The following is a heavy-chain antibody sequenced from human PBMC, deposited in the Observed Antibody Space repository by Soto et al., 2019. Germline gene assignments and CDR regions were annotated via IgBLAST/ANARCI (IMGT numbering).Heavy chain of an antibody. J-gene: IGHJ4*02. CDR1: GFTFSSYS. V-gene: IGHV3-21*02. CDR2: ISSGSSYI. CDR3: TTGRDGYKRADY. D-gene: IGHD5-12*01. Sequence: EVQLVESGGGLVMPGGSLTLSCAASGFTFSSYSLNWVRQTPGKGLEWVSSISSGSSYIYYADSLKGRFTISRDNAKNSVYLQMDILRVDDTAVYYCTTGRDGYKRADYWGQGTQVTVSS.